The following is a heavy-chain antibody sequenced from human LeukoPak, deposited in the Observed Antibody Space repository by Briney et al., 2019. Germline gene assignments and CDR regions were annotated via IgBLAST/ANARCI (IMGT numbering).Heavy chain of an antibody. Sequence: SETLSLTCTVSGGSISNGTSYWTWIRQPAGKSLEWLGRIYSSGSTNYNPSLKSRVTISADTSKNQFSLTLTSVTAADTAVHYCARDGIAVAGTKGDFDYWGQGTLVTVSS. CDR2: IYSSGST. J-gene: IGHJ4*02. D-gene: IGHD6-19*01. V-gene: IGHV4-61*02. CDR1: GGSISNGTSY. CDR3: ARDGIAVAGTKGDFDY.